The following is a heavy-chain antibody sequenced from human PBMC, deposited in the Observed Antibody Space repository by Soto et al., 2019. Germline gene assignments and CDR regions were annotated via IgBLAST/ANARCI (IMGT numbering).Heavy chain of an antibody. CDR3: ARGDYYDSSGYYLFAY. J-gene: IGHJ4*02. Sequence: ASVKVSCKASGYTFTGYYIHWVRQAPGQGLEWMGWINPNSGGTNYAQKFQGWVTMTRDTSISTAYMELSRLRSDDTAVYYCARGDYYDSSGYYLFAYWGQGTLVTVSS. V-gene: IGHV1-2*04. CDR2: INPNSGGT. CDR1: GYTFTGYY. D-gene: IGHD3-22*01.